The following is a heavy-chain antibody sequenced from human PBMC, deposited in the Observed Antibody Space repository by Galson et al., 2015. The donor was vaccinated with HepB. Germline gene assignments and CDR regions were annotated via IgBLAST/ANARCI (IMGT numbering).Heavy chain of an antibody. CDR2: INPSGGST. V-gene: IGHV1-46*01. CDR1: GYTFTNYY. CDR3: AREVSTSGWFDP. D-gene: IGHD1/OR15-1a*01. Sequence: KASGYTFTNYYMHWVRQAPGQGLEWMGIINPSGGSTSYAQKFQGRVTMTWDTSTRIVYMELSSLRSEDTAVYYCAREVSTSGWFDPWGQGTLVTVSS. J-gene: IGHJ5*02.